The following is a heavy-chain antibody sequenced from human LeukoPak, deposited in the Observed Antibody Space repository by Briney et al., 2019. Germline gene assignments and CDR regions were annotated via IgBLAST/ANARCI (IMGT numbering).Heavy chain of an antibody. Sequence: ASVKVSCKASGYTFTGYYMHWVRQAPGQGLEWMGWINPYSGGTNYAQRFQGRVTMTRDTSISTAYMEVSRLRSDDTAIYYCAREGYHGRAVTKGAFDIWGQGTMVTVSS. V-gene: IGHV1-2*02. CDR1: GYTFTGYY. D-gene: IGHD4-17*01. CDR2: INPYSGGT. J-gene: IGHJ3*02. CDR3: AREGYHGRAVTKGAFDI.